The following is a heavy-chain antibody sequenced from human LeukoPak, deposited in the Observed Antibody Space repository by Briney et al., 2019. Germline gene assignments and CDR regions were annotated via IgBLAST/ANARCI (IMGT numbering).Heavy chain of an antibody. V-gene: IGHV4-59*01. CDR2: IDYSGST. D-gene: IGHD1-26*01. J-gene: IGHJ4*02. CDR1: GDSISFNY. CDR3: AKRIGSYWY. Sequence: PSETLSLTCTVSGDSISFNYWNWIRQPPGKGLEWIGHIDYSGSTSYNPSLKSRLTTSIDTSKDQFSLYLSSVTAADTGVYYCAKRIGSYWYWGQGTLVTVSS.